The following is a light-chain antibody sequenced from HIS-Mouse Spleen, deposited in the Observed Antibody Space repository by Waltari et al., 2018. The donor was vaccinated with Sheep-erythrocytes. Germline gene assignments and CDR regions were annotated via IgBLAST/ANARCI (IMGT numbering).Light chain of an antibody. J-gene: IGLJ3*02. Sequence: QSALTQPASVSGSPGQSITISCTGTSSDVGSYNLVSWYQQHPGKAPKLMIYEGSKRPLGVSKRFSGSKSGNTAYLTISGLQAEDEADYYCCSYAGSSTPWVFGGGTKLTVL. CDR2: EGS. CDR3: CSYAGSSTPWV. V-gene: IGLV2-23*01. CDR1: SSDVGSYNL.